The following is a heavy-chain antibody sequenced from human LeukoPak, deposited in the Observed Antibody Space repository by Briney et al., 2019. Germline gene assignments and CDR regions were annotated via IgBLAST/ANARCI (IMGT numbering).Heavy chain of an antibody. D-gene: IGHD3-22*01. CDR3: ARRVVSSGYSSAEYFQH. CDR2: IIPIFGIA. V-gene: IGHV1-69*04. J-gene: IGHJ1*01. Sequence: GASVKVSCKASGGTFSSYAISWVRQAPGQGLEWMGRIIPIFGIANYAQKFQGRVTITADKSTSTAYMELSSLRSEDTAAYYCARRVVSSGYSSAEYFQHWGQGTLVTVSS. CDR1: GGTFSSYA.